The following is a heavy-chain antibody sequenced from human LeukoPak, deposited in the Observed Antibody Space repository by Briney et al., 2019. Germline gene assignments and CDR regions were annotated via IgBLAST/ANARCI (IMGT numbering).Heavy chain of an antibody. Sequence: SETLSLTCTVSGGSISSYYWSWIRQPAGKGLEWIGRIYTSGSTNYNPSLKSRVTMSVDTSKNQFSLMLSSVTAADTAVYYCARDPWNPYGPRGAFDYWGQGTLVTVSS. V-gene: IGHV4-4*07. CDR1: GGSISSYY. CDR3: ARDPWNPYGPRGAFDY. CDR2: IYTSGST. J-gene: IGHJ4*02. D-gene: IGHD1-1*01.